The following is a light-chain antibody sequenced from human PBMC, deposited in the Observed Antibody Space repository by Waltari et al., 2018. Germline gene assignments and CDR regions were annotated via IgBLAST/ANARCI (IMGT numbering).Light chain of an antibody. V-gene: IGLV4-69*01. Sequence: QLVLTQSPSASASLGASVKLTCTLSSGHSSNVIAWLQQQPEKGPRYLMKVNSHGSHSKGDGIPDRFSGSSSGAERYLTISSLQSEDEADYYCQTGGHGTWVFGGGTKLTVL. CDR2: VNSHGSH. CDR1: SGHSSNV. CDR3: QTGGHGTWV. J-gene: IGLJ3*02.